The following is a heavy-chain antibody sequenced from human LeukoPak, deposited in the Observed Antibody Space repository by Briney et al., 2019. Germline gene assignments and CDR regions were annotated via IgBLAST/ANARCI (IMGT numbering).Heavy chain of an antibody. V-gene: IGHV3-7*03. CDR1: GFTFSSYW. D-gene: IGHD2-2*01. CDR3: ARAPDDCSSTSCYVGAYYYYYGMDV. Sequence: GGSLRLSCAASGFTFSSYWMTWVRQAPGKGLEWVANIKQAGTEKYYVDSVKGRFTISRDNAKNSLFLQMNSLRAEDTAVYYCARAPDDCSSTSCYVGAYYYYYGMDVWGQGTTVTVSS. J-gene: IGHJ6*02. CDR2: IKQAGTEK.